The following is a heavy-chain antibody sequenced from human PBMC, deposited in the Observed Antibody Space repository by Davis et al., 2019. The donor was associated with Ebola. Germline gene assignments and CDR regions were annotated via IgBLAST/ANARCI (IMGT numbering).Heavy chain of an antibody. CDR1: GFTFSSYA. CDR3: AKVGYYYDSSGYPPPDY. D-gene: IGHD3-22*01. V-gene: IGHV3-30-3*01. CDR2: ISYDGSNK. Sequence: GESLKISCAASGFTFSSYAMHWVRQAPGKGLEWVAVISYDGSNKYYADSVKGRFTISRDNSKNTLYLQMNSLRAEDTAVYYCAKVGYYYDSSGYPPPDYWGQGTLVTVSS. J-gene: IGHJ4*02.